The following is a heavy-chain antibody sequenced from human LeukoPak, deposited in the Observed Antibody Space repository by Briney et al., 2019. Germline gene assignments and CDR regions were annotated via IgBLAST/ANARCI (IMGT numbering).Heavy chain of an antibody. V-gene: IGHV4-4*02. D-gene: IGHD6-13*01. CDR1: GGSISSSNW. CDR3: AREGPYSSSWQRINNWFDP. J-gene: IGHJ5*02. Sequence: SETLSLTCTVSGGSISSSNWWSWVRQPPGKGLEWIGEIYHSGSTNYNPSLKSRVTISVDKSKNQFSLKLSSVTAADTAVYYCAREGPYSSSWQRINNWFDPWGQGTLVTVSS. CDR2: IYHSGST.